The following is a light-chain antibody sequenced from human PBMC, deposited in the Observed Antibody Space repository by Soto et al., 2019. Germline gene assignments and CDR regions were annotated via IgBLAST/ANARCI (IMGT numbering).Light chain of an antibody. Sequence: QSALTQPPSPSGSPGQSVTISCTGTSRDVGGYNYVSWYQHHPGKAPKLIIYEVYKRPSGVPDRFSGSKSGNTAALTVSGLQAEDEADFYCSSYVGTNSYVFGTGTKVTVL. CDR3: SSYVGTNSYV. V-gene: IGLV2-8*01. J-gene: IGLJ1*01. CDR2: EVY. CDR1: SRDVGGYNY.